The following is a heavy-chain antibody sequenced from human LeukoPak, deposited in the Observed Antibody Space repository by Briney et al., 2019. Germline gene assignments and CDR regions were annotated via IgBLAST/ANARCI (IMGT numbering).Heavy chain of an antibody. CDR2: INPSGGST. Sequence: ASVKVSCKAPGYTFTSYYMHWVRQAPGQGLEWMGIINPSGGSTSYAQKFQGRVTMTRDTSTSTVYMELSSLRSEDTAVYYCARSDFDILTGSPLTPDYWGQGTLVTVSS. V-gene: IGHV1-46*01. CDR1: GYTFTSYY. J-gene: IGHJ4*02. D-gene: IGHD3-9*01. CDR3: ARSDFDILTGSPLTPDY.